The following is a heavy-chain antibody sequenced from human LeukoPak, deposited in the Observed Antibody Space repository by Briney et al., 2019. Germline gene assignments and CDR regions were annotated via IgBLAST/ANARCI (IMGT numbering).Heavy chain of an antibody. V-gene: IGHV3-23*01. J-gene: IGHJ4*02. Sequence: PGGSLRLSCAASGFTFSTFAMIWVRQPPGKGLEWVSSIFPSGGEIHYADSVRGRFTISRDNSKSTLSLQMNSLRAEDTAVYYCASKGGIVATITYYFDYWGQGTLVTVSS. CDR1: GFTFSTFA. CDR3: ASKGGIVATITYYFDY. CDR2: IFPSGGEI. D-gene: IGHD5-12*01.